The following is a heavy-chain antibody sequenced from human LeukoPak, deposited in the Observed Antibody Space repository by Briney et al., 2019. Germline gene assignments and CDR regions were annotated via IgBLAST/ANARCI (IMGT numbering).Heavy chain of an antibody. Sequence: GGSLRLSCAASGFTFSTYWMHWVRQVPGKGLVWVSRMNSDGSSRSYADSVQGRFTISRDNAKDTLYLQMNSLRAEDTGVYYCARESYALYLRSLDYWGQGTLVTVSS. D-gene: IGHD2-8*01. V-gene: IGHV3-74*01. CDR3: ARESYALYLRSLDY. CDR1: GFTFSTYW. J-gene: IGHJ4*02. CDR2: MNSDGSSR.